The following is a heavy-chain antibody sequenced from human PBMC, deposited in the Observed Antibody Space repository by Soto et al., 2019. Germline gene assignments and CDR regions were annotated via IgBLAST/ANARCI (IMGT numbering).Heavy chain of an antibody. CDR1: GGTFSSYA. V-gene: IGHV1-69*01. D-gene: IGHD2-15*01. CDR2: IIPIFGTA. J-gene: IGHJ4*02. CDR3: ASYCSGGSCVPDY. Sequence: QVQLVQSGAEVKKPGSSVKVSCKASGGTFSSYAISWVRQAPGQGLEWMGGIIPIFGTANYAQKFQGRVTITADESTSTTYMELSSPRSEDTAVYYCASYCSGGSCVPDYWGQGTLVTVSS.